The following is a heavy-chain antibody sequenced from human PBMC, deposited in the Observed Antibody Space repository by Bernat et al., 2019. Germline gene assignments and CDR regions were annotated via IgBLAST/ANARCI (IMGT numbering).Heavy chain of an antibody. CDR1: GFTFSNAW. J-gene: IGHJ4*01. CDR3: TTDVRFGALYWVPAAGIN. D-gene: IGHD3-10*01. CDR2: IKSKTDGGTT. Sequence: EVQLVESGGGLVKPGGSLRLSCAASGFTFSNAWMSWVRQAPGKGLEWVGRIKSKTDGGTTDYAAPVKGRFTISRDDSKNTLYLQMNSLKTEDTAVYYCTTDVRFGALYWVPAAGINWGQGTLVTVSS. V-gene: IGHV3-15*01.